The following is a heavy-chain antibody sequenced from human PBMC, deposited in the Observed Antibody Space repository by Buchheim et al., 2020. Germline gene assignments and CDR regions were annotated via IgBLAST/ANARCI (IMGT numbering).Heavy chain of an antibody. CDR1: GFTFSSHI. D-gene: IGHD2-8*02. CDR3: ARRYYSGGICYFFDS. CDR2: IGGSGTNT. V-gene: IGHV3-23*01. Sequence: EVQLLESGGGLVQPGGSLRLSCVASGFTFSSHIMNWVRQAPGKGLEWVSGIGGSGTNTYYADSVTGRFTISRDNSKNTLYLQVNSLRADDTAVYYCARRYYSGGICYFFDSWGQGTL. J-gene: IGHJ4*02.